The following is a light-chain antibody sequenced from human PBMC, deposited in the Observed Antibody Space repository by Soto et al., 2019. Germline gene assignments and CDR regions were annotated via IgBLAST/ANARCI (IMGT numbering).Light chain of an antibody. Sequence: QSVLTQPPSASGTPGQRVTISCSGSSSNIGSNYVFWYQHLPGTAPTLLIYRNNPRPSGVPDRFSGSKSGTSASLAISGLRSEDDTDYYCAAWDASLSGVVFGGGTKLTVL. CDR3: AAWDASLSGVV. CDR1: SSNIGSNY. J-gene: IGLJ2*01. CDR2: RNN. V-gene: IGLV1-47*01.